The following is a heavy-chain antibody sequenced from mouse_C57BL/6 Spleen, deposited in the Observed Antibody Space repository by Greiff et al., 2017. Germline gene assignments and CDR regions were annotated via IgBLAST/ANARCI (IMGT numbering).Heavy chain of an antibody. CDR1: GYAFSSSW. J-gene: IGHJ4*01. Sequence: QVQLKESGPELVKPGASVKISCKASGYAFSSSWMNWVKQRPGKGLEWIGRIYPGDGDTKYNVKFKGKATLTADKSSSTAYMQLSSLTSEDSAVYFCARWLLLSYAMEYWGQGTSVTVSS. D-gene: IGHD2-3*01. CDR2: IYPGDGDT. CDR3: ARWLLLSYAMEY. V-gene: IGHV1-82*01.